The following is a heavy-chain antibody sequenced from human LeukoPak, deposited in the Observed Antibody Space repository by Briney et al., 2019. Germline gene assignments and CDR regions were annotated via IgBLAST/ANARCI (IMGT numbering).Heavy chain of an antibody. V-gene: IGHV1-8*01. J-gene: IGHJ3*01. CDR2: MNPVSGNT. CDR1: GYTFSTYD. D-gene: IGHD3-10*01. Sequence: EASVKVSCTASGYTFSTYDINWVRQAPGQGLEWMGWMNPVSGNTGFAEKFQGRVTLTRQTSIGTAYMEISSLRSDDTAVYYCARVPPHHDGIAYYSAAFDVWGQGTMLIVSS. CDR3: ARVPPHHDGIAYYSAAFDV.